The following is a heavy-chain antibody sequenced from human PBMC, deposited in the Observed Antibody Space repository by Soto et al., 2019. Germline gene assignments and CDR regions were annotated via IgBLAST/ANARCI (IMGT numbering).Heavy chain of an antibody. CDR2: INHSGST. V-gene: IGHV4-34*01. CDR1: GGSFSGYY. CDR3: ARGHYYDSSGYLVY. J-gene: IGHJ4*02. Sequence: PSETLSLTCAVYGGSFSGYYWSWLRQPPGKGLEWIGEINHSGSTNYNPSLKSRVTISVDTSKNQFSLKLSSVTAADTAVYYCARGHYYDSSGYLVYWGQGTLVTVSS. D-gene: IGHD3-22*01.